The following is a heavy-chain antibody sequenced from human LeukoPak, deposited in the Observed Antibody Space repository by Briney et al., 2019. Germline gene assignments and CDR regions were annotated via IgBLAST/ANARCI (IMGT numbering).Heavy chain of an antibody. CDR3: AKGFTMIVVVITD. Sequence: GGSLRLSCAASGFTFSSYAMSWVRQAPGKGLELVSAISGSGGSTYYADSVKGRFTISRDNSKNTLYLQMNSLRAEDTAVYYCAKGFTMIVVVITDWGQGTLVTVSS. D-gene: IGHD3-22*01. CDR2: ISGSGGST. V-gene: IGHV3-23*01. CDR1: GFTFSSYA. J-gene: IGHJ4*02.